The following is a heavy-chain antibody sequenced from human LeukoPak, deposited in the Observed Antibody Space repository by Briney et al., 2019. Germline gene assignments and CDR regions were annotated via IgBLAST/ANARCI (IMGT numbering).Heavy chain of an antibody. D-gene: IGHD2-15*01. J-gene: IGHJ5*02. CDR3: ARDPSGGSPEDWFDP. V-gene: IGHV4-34*01. CDR1: GFTFSSYA. CDR2: INHSGST. Sequence: GSLRLSCAASGFTFSSYAMSWVRQPPGKGLEWIGEINHSGSTNYNPSLKSRVTISVDTSKNQFSLRLSSVTAADTAVYYCARDPSGGSPEDWFDPWGQGTLVTVSS.